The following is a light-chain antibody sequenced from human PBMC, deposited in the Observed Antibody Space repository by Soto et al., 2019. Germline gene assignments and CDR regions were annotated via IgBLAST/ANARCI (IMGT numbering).Light chain of an antibody. V-gene: IGKV3-20*01. Sequence: EIVLTQSPGTLSLSPGERATLSCRASQSVSSSYLAWYQQKPDQAPRLLIYGASSRATGNPDRFSGSGSGTDFTLTISRLEPEDFAVYYCQQYGSSPRTFGQGTKVEIK. J-gene: IGKJ1*01. CDR3: QQYGSSPRT. CDR2: GAS. CDR1: QSVSSSY.